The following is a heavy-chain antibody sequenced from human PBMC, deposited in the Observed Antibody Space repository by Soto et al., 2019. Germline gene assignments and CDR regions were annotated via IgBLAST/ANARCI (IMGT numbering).Heavy chain of an antibody. D-gene: IGHD2-15*01. CDR3: TRGGPDDFCGGGRCYFDY. V-gene: IGHV3-9*01. Sequence: EVQLVESGGGLVQPGRSLRLSCAASGFTFDDFAMHWVRRVPGKGLEWVSSITWNSNVIGYADSVKGRFTISRDNAKNSLYLQMNSLRPEDTAFYYCTRGGPDDFCGGGRCYFDYWGQGTLVTVSS. CDR1: GFTFDDFA. CDR2: ITWNSNVI. J-gene: IGHJ4*02.